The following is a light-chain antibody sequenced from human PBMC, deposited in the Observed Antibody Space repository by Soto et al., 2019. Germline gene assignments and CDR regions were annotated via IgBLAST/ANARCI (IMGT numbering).Light chain of an antibody. CDR3: QQYNSWT. CDR2: KAC. V-gene: IGKV1-5*03. J-gene: IGKJ1*01. Sequence: DIQMTQSPSTLSASVGDRVTITCRASQSISSWLAWYQQKPGKAPKLLIYKACSLESGVPSRFSGSGSGTEFTLTISSLQPDDFATYYCQQYNSWTFGQGTKVDIK. CDR1: QSISSW.